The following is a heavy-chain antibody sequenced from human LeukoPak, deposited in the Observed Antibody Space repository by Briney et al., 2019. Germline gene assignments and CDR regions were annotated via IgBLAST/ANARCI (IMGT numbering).Heavy chain of an antibody. J-gene: IGHJ6*02. CDR3: ARDLPINYYDSSGYYYEAPPIYGMDV. CDR2: MRAYNGNA. CDR1: GYTFTSYG. V-gene: IGHV1-18*01. Sequence: ASVKVSCKPSGYTFTSYGISSVGQAPGPGLEWMGGMRAYNGNADYATKLQGRVTMTTDTSTSTAYVEMRSLRSDDTAVYYCARDLPINYYDSSGYYYEAPPIYGMDVWGQGTTVTVSS. D-gene: IGHD3-22*01.